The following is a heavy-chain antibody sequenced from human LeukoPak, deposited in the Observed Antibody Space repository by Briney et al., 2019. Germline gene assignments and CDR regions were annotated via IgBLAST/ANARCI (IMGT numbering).Heavy chain of an antibody. CDR3: ARDKILKLRFLEWSHLVY. V-gene: IGHV3-30-3*01. CDR1: GFTFSRFP. D-gene: IGHD3-3*01. Sequence: AGSLRRSCAASGFTFSRFPRHWVRQAPGNGLEWVALISSDGSDKKYAVSVKGRLTMSRDNCMNTLYLQRRSLRVEDTAVYYCARDKILKLRFLEWSHLVYWGQGTMVTVSS. J-gene: IGHJ4*02. CDR2: ISSDGSDK.